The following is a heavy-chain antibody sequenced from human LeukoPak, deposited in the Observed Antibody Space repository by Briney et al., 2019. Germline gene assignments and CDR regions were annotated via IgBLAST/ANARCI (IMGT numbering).Heavy chain of an antibody. CDR1: GASITSHY. CDR2: VFNGGST. J-gene: IGHJ4*01. Sequence: SETLSLTCSVSGASITSHYWSWIRQPPGKGLEWIGYVFNGGSTNYNPSLKSRVTMSLDTTRSQFSLELTSVTAADTALCYCASRPADSTWYGVFDFWSHGTLVTVSS. D-gene: IGHD6-13*01. V-gene: IGHV4-59*11. CDR3: ASRPADSTWYGVFDF.